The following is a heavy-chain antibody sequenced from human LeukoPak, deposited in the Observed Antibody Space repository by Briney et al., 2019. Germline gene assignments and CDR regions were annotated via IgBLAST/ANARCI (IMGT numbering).Heavy chain of an antibody. Sequence: GGSLRLSCAASGFTFSSYAMSWVRQAPGKGLEWVSAISGSGGSTYYADSVKGRFTISRDNSKNTLYLQMNSLRAEDTAVYYCAKDRSGDFWSGYPYNWFDPWGQGTLVTVSS. D-gene: IGHD3-3*01. J-gene: IGHJ5*02. CDR3: AKDRSGDFWSGYPYNWFDP. CDR1: GFTFSSYA. CDR2: ISGSGGST. V-gene: IGHV3-23*01.